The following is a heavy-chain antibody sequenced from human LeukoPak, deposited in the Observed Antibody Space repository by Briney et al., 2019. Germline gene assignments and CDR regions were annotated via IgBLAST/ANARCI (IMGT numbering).Heavy chain of an antibody. D-gene: IGHD3-22*01. J-gene: IGHJ4*02. Sequence: GGSLRLSCAASGFSFDDYAMHWVRQAPGKGLEWVSGISWNSGTIGYADSVKGRFTISRDNAKNSLYLQMNSLRPEDTALYYCAEDKTNYYDTSSYSNYFDYWGQGILVTVSS. V-gene: IGHV3-9*01. CDR3: AEDKTNYYDTSSYSNYFDY. CDR2: ISWNSGTI. CDR1: GFSFDDYA.